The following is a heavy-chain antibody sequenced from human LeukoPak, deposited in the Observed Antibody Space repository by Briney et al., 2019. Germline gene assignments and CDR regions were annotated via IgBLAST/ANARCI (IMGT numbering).Heavy chain of an antibody. J-gene: IGHJ3*02. V-gene: IGHV3-23*01. CDR2: ISGSGGST. D-gene: IGHD3-10*01. Sequence: GGSLRLSCASSGFTFSSYGMSWVRQAPGKGLEWVSAISGSGGSTYYADSVKGRFTISRDNSKNTLYLQMNSLRAEDTAVYYCAKDRYYGSGTFDIWGQGTMVTVSS. CDR1: GFTFSSYG. CDR3: AKDRYYGSGTFDI.